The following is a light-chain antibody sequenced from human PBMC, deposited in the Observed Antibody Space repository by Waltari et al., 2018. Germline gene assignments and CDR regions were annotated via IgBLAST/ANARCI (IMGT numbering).Light chain of an antibody. Sequence: QSALTQPASVSGSPGQSITISCTGTSSDVGGYNYVSWYQQHPGKAPKLMIYDVSNRPSGVSNRVSGPKSGKTASLTISGLPAEDEAEYYCSSYTSSSTLVFGGGTKLTVL. CDR1: SSDVGGYNY. J-gene: IGLJ2*01. CDR3: SSYTSSSTLV. CDR2: DVS. V-gene: IGLV2-14*01.